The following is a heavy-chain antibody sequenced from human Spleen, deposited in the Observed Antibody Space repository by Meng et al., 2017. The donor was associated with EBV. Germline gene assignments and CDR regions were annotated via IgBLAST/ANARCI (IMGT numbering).Heavy chain of an antibody. D-gene: IGHD6-19*01. J-gene: IGHJ4*02. Sequence: QITFEGSGPTLVKPTQTLTLTCTFSGFSLTTYGVGVGWIRQPPGKALEWLALIYWDDDKRYRPSLRSRLTIAKDTSKNQVLLTMTNVDPVDTATYYCAHRPPYNSGWAHFDYWGQGTLVTVSS. CDR1: GFSLTTYGVG. V-gene: IGHV2-5*02. CDR2: IYWDDDK. CDR3: AHRPPYNSGWAHFDY.